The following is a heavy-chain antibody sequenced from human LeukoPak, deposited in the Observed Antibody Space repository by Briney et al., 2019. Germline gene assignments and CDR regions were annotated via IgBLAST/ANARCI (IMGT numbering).Heavy chain of an antibody. CDR3: AKVWLGAVADPFDY. Sequence: GGSLRLSCAASGFTVSSNYMSWVRQAPGKGLEWVSVIYSGGSTYYADSVKGRFTISRDNSKNTLYLQMNSLRAEDTAVYYCAKVWLGAVADPFDYWGQGTLVTVSS. V-gene: IGHV3-53*01. D-gene: IGHD6-19*01. CDR2: IYSGGST. J-gene: IGHJ4*02. CDR1: GFTVSSNY.